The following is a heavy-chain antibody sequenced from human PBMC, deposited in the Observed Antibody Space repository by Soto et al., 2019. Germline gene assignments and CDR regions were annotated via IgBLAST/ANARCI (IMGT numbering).Heavy chain of an antibody. Sequence: PGGSLRLSCAASGFTFSDHYMDWVRQAPGKGLEWVGRTRNKANSYTTEYAASVKGRFTISRDDSKNSLYLQMNSLKTEDTAVYYCARDGLSYSSSWYDGYYYYGMDVWGQGTTVTVSS. D-gene: IGHD6-13*01. CDR1: GFTFSDHY. J-gene: IGHJ6*02. CDR2: TRNKANSYTT. V-gene: IGHV3-72*01. CDR3: ARDGLSYSSSWYDGYYYYGMDV.